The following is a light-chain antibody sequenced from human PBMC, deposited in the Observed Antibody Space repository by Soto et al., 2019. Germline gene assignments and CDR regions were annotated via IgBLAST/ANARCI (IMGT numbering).Light chain of an antibody. V-gene: IGKV3-11*01. CDR2: DAS. CDR3: QQRSNWPGT. J-gene: IGKJ1*01. CDR1: QSVSSY. Sequence: ENVLTQSPATLSLSPGERATLSCRASQSVSSYLAWYQQKPGQAPRLLIYDASNRTTGIPARFSGSGSGTDFTLTISSLEPEDFAVYYCQQRSNWPGTFGQETKAEI.